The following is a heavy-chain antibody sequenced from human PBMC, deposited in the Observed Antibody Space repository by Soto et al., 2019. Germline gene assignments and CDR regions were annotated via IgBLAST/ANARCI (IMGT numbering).Heavy chain of an antibody. Sequence: QVQLVESGGGVVQPGRSLRLSCAASGFTFSSYGMHWVRQAPGKGLEWVAVIWYDGSNKYYADSVKGRFTISRDNAKNTLDLQMNSLRAEDTAVYYCAREYCSRTSGPRVFDYWGQGNLGTVSS. D-gene: IGHD2-2*01. CDR1: GFTFSSYG. V-gene: IGHV3-33*01. J-gene: IGHJ4*02. CDR3: AREYCSRTSGPRVFDY. CDR2: IWYDGSNK.